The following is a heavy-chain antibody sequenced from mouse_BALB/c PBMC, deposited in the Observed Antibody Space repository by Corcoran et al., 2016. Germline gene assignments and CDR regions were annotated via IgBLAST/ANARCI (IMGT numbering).Heavy chain of an antibody. CDR3: ARRGYRYAMDY. Sequence: EVQLQQSGPELGKPGASVKISCKASGYSFTGYNMYWVKQSHRKSLEWIGYIDPYNGGTSYNQKSKGKATLTVDKSSNTAYMHLNSLTSEDSAIYYCARRGYRYAMDYWGQGTSVTVSS. CDR2: IDPYNGGT. V-gene: IGHV1S135*01. D-gene: IGHD2-2*01. J-gene: IGHJ4*01. CDR1: GYSFTGYN.